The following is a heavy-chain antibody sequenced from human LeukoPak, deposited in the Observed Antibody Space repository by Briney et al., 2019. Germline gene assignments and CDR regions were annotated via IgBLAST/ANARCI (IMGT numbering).Heavy chain of an antibody. J-gene: IGHJ4*02. CDR3: ARDLHAWGTMIIVVTPGGY. V-gene: IGHV1-18*01. CDR2: ISVYNGNT. D-gene: IGHD3-22*01. CDR1: GYIFTSYR. Sequence: ASVTVSFKASGYIFTSYRFSWVRQPPAQGLEGMGWISVYNGNTNYAHKLQGRVTMTTDSSTSTAYMELRSLRSDDAAVYYCARDLHAWGTMIIVVTPGGYWGQGTLVTVSS.